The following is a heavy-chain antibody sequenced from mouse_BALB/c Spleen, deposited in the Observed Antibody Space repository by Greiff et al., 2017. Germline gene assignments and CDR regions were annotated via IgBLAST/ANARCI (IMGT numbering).Heavy chain of an antibody. CDR1: GFSLTSYG. D-gene: IGHD2-3*01. J-gene: IGHJ2*01. V-gene: IGHV2-9*02. CDR3: ARGDGYYVDY. Sequence: VQGVESGPGLVAPSQSLSITCTVSGFSLTSYGVHWVRQPPGKGLEWLGVIWAGGSTNYNSALMSRLSISKDNSKSQVFLKMNSLQTDDTAMYYCARGDGYYVDYWGQGTTLTVSS. CDR2: IWAGGST.